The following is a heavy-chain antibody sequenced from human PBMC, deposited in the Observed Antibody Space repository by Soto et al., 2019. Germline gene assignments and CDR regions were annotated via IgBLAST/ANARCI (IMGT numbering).Heavy chain of an antibody. Sequence: GGSLRLSCAASGFTFSRHAIHWVRQAPGKGLEWVAVISKDGSNTYYVDSVKGRFTISRDNSKNTLYLQMNSLGDEDTAVYYCVRSRSGAVAEYFDYWGQANKVTVYS. CDR3: VRSRSGAVAEYFDY. J-gene: IGHJ4*02. CDR1: GFTFSRHA. V-gene: IGHV3-30*04. D-gene: IGHD3-3*01. CDR2: ISKDGSNT.